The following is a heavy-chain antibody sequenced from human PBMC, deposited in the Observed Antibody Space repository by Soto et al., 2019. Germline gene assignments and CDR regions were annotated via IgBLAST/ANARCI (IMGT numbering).Heavy chain of an antibody. Sequence: SETLSLSCTVSGGSISSYYWSWIRQPPGKGLEWIGYIYYSGSTNYNPSLKSRVTISVDTSKNQFSLKLSSVTAADTAVYYCAYSSGYYWFDPSGQGTLVTVSS. V-gene: IGHV4-59*01. CDR1: GGSISSYY. CDR3: AYSSGYYWFDP. D-gene: IGHD3-22*01. J-gene: IGHJ5*02. CDR2: IYYSGST.